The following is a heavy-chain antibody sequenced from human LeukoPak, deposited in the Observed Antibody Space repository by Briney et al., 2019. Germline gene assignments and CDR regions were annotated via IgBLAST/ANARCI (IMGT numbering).Heavy chain of an antibody. CDR1: GGSISSSSYY. D-gene: IGHD6-19*01. CDR3: ARRGEQWLGGIDY. V-gene: IGHV4-39*01. CDR2: IYYSGST. Sequence: SETLSLTCTVSGGSISSSSYYWGWIRQPPGKGLEWIGSIYYSGSTYYNPSLKGRVTISVDTSKNQFSLKLSSVTAADTAVYYCARRGEQWLGGIDYWGQGTLVTVSS. J-gene: IGHJ4*02.